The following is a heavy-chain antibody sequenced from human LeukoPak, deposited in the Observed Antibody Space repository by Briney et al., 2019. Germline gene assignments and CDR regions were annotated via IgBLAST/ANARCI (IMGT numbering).Heavy chain of an antibody. J-gene: IGHJ4*02. CDR3: AKAAYDSSGSWYYFDY. Sequence: GGSLRLSCAASGLNFRGYGMHWFRQVPGKGLNGVTFIHYDGRNQYYADSVKGRFTISRDNSKNTLYLQMNSLRPEDTAVYYCAKAAYDSSGSWYYFDYWGQGTLVTVSS. CDR1: GLNFRGYG. D-gene: IGHD3-22*01. CDR2: IHYDGRNQ. V-gene: IGHV3-30*02.